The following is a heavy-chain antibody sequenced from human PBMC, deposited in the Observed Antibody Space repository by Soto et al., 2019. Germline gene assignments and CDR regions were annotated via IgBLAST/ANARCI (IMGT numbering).Heavy chain of an antibody. CDR1: GFTFSSYA. Sequence: QVQLVESGGGVVQPGRSLRLSCAASGFTFSSYAMHWVRQAPGKGLEWVAVISYDGSNKYYADSVKGRFTISRDNSKNTLYLQMNSLRAEDTAVYYCARYGVVVGGAFDIWGQGTMVTVSS. CDR3: ARYGVVVGGAFDI. CDR2: ISYDGSNK. J-gene: IGHJ3*02. V-gene: IGHV3-30-3*01. D-gene: IGHD3-22*01.